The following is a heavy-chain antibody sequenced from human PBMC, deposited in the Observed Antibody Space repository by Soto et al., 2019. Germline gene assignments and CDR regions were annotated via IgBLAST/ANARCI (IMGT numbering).Heavy chain of an antibody. Sequence: QVQLVQSGAELKKPGASVNISCTASGFTFSDNLINWVRHVPGQGLEWMGWLNPDTGKTRYSEKFQGRVTISRHPSASIDYLELSGLENEDTALYFCARDIQSVGPRANEAFDVWGQGTMITVSS. CDR3: ARDIQSVGPRANEAFDV. J-gene: IGHJ3*01. V-gene: IGHV1-3*01. CDR1: GFTFSDNL. CDR2: LNPDTGKT. D-gene: IGHD5-18*01.